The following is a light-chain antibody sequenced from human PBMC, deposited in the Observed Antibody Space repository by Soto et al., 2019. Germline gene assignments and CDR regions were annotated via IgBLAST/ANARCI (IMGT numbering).Light chain of an antibody. CDR1: QSIDSKY. J-gene: IGKJ5*01. V-gene: IGKV3-20*01. CDR2: GGS. CDR3: QQYDFSPRT. Sequence: EIVLTQSPGTLALSPGERATLSCRASQSIDSKYFAWYQQKPGQAPRLLIYGGSRRSTGVPDRFSGAGSGTDFTLTLSRLEPEDFSVFYCQQYDFSPRTFGQGTRLQIK.